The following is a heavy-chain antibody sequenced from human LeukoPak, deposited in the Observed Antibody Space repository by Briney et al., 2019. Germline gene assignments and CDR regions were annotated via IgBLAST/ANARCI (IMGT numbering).Heavy chain of an antibody. CDR2: INSDGRST. D-gene: IGHD2-8*01. CDR1: GFTFTNYG. CDR3: ARNSNGMSN. V-gene: IGHV3-74*01. J-gene: IGHJ4*02. Sequence: GGSLRLSCVASGFTFTNYGMMWVRQAPGKGLEWVSYINSDGRSTTYADSVKGRFTISRDNAKNTLYLQMSSPRAEDTAMYYCARNSNGMSNWGQGTLVIVSS.